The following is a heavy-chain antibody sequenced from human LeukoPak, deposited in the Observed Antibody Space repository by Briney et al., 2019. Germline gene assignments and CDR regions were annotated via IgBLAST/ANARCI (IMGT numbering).Heavy chain of an antibody. Sequence: PGGSLRLSCAASGFTVSNNRLSWVRQAPGMGLEWVSTIYSDGNTYYPDSVKGRFTISRDGSKNTLYLQLNSLRTEDTAIYYCVREREGSNSEHWGQGTLVNVSS. CDR2: IYSDGNT. J-gene: IGHJ1*01. V-gene: IGHV3-53*01. D-gene: IGHD1-26*01. CDR3: VREREGSNSEH. CDR1: GFTVSNNR.